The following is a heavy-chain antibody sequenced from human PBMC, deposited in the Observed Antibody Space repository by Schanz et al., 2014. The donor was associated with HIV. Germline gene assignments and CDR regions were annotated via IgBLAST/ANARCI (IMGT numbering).Heavy chain of an antibody. V-gene: IGHV3-74*02. CDR1: GFTFSSYW. CDR3: AKSLPIETATITYFDY. Sequence: VQLVESGGGVVQPGGSLRLSCVASGFTFSSYWMHWVRQAPGKGLLWVSRISSDGSSTTYADSVKGRFTISRDNAKNTLYLHMNNLRAEDTAVYYCAKSLPIETATITYFDYWGQGTLVTVSS. CDR2: ISSDGSST. J-gene: IGHJ4*02. D-gene: IGHD1-20*01.